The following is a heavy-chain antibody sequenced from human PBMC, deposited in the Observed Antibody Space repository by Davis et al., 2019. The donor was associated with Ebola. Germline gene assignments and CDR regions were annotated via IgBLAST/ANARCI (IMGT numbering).Heavy chain of an antibody. CDR3: AKTYYDFWSGTYYYGMDV. CDR2: ISYDGSGE. J-gene: IGHJ6*02. CDR1: GFTFTNAW. D-gene: IGHD3-3*01. Sequence: GGSLRLSCAASGFTFTNAWMNWVRQAPGKGLEWVSVISYDGSGEFYADSVKGRFTISRDSSRSTLYLHMTSLRAEDTAVYYCAKTYYDFWSGTYYYGMDVWGQGTTVTVSS. V-gene: IGHV3-30*18.